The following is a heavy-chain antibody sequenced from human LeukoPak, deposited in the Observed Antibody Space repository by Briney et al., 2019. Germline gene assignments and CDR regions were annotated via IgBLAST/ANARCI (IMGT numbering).Heavy chain of an antibody. CDR2: INPNSGGT. V-gene: IGHV1-2*02. D-gene: IGHD3-22*01. CDR3: ARDSDYYDSSGYYQGRDY. Sequence: ASVKVSCKASGYTFTAYYMHWVRQAPGQGLEWMGWINPNSGGTNYAQKFQGRVTMTRDTSISTAYMELSRLRSDDTAVYYCARDSDYYDSSGYYQGRDYWGQGTLVTVSS. CDR1: GYTFTAYY. J-gene: IGHJ4*02.